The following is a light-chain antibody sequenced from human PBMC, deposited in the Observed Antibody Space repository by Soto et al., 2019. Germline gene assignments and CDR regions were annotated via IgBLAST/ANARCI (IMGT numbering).Light chain of an antibody. CDR3: QQYNSYPWT. CDR1: QSISSW. J-gene: IGKJ1*01. Sequence: DIQMTQSPSTLSASVGDRVTITCRASQSISSWLAWYQQKPGKAPKLLIYKAYSLESGDPSRFSGSGSGTECTLTISSRQPDDFATYYWQQYNSYPWTFGQGTKVEIK. V-gene: IGKV1-5*03. CDR2: KAY.